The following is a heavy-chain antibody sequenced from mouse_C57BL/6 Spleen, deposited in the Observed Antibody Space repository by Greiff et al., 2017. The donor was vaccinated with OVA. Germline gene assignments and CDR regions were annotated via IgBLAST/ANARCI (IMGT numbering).Heavy chain of an antibody. CDR1: GFTFSDSG. V-gene: IGHV5-17*01. CDR2: ISSGSSTI. J-gene: IGHJ2*01. D-gene: IGHD2-1*01. Sequence: EVKLMESGGGLVKPGGSLKLSCAASGFTFSDSGMHWVRQAPEKGLEWVAYISSGSSTIYYADTVKGRFTISRDNAKNTLFLQMTSLRSEDTAMYYCAALYYGNYFDYWGQGTTLTVSS. CDR3: AALYYGNYFDY.